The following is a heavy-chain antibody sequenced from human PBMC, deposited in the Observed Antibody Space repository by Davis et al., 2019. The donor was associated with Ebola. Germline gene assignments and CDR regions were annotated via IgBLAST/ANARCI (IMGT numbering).Heavy chain of an antibody. CDR1: GFSFEDYA. J-gene: IGHJ4*02. Sequence: GESLKISCRVSGFSFEDYAINWIRQAPGKGLEWEGLIRSTRFGGTPEFAASVKGRFTISRDDSNSIAYLQLNSLKTEDTAVYYCTRSYSAGYYGWYFDFWGQGTLVTVSS. CDR3: TRSYSAGYYGWYFDF. D-gene: IGHD1-26*01. CDR2: IRSTRFGGTP. V-gene: IGHV3-49*03.